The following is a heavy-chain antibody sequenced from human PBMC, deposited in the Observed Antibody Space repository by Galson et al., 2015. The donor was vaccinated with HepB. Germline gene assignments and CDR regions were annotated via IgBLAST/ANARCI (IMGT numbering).Heavy chain of an antibody. V-gene: IGHV3-15*01. Sequence: SLRLSCAASGFTFSNAWMSWVRQAPGKGLEWVGRIKNKTDGGTTDYAAPVKGSFTISRDDSKNTLYLQMNSLKTEETAVYYCTTAGAETYWYFDLWGRGTLVTVSS. CDR2: IKNKTDGGTT. CDR1: GFTFSNAW. J-gene: IGHJ2*01. CDR3: TTAGAETYWYFDL. D-gene: IGHD6-19*01.